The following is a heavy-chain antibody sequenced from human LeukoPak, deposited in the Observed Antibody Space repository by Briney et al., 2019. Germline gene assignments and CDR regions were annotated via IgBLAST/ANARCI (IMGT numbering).Heavy chain of an antibody. CDR1: GYTFTGYY. CDR3: ARGVGDIGGDWFDP. J-gene: IGHJ5*02. V-gene: IGHV1-2*04. Sequence: GASVKVSCKASGYTFTGYYMHWVRQAPGQGLEWMGWINPNSGGTNYAQKFQGWVTMTRDTSISTAYMELSRLRSDDTAVYYCARGVGDIGGDWFDPWGQGTLVTVSS. D-gene: IGHD5-12*01. CDR2: INPNSGGT.